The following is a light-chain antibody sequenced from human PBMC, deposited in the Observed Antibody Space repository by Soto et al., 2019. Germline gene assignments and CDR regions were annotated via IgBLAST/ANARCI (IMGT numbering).Light chain of an antibody. CDR3: QSYDINLRLYV. J-gene: IGLJ1*01. V-gene: IGLV1-40*01. CDR1: TSNIGTSYD. Sequence: QSVLTQPPSVSGAPGQRVTISCPGSTSNIGTSYDVYWYQHLPGTAPKLLIYGNSNRPSGVPDRFSGSKAGTSASLAITGLQAEDEADYYCQSYDINLRLYVFGTGTKVTVL. CDR2: GNS.